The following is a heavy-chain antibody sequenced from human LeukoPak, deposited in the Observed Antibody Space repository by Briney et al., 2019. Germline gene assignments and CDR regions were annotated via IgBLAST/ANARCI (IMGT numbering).Heavy chain of an antibody. J-gene: IGHJ3*02. D-gene: IGHD3-10*01. CDR1: GDSSSSYY. Sequence: SETLSLTCTVSGDSSSSYYWNWIRQPAGEGLEWIGRIYTGGITNYNPSLKSRVTMSVDTSKNQFSLRVSSVTAADTAVYYCARLWDTDDAFDIWGQGTVVTVSS. V-gene: IGHV4-4*07. CDR3: ARLWDTDDAFDI. CDR2: IYTGGIT.